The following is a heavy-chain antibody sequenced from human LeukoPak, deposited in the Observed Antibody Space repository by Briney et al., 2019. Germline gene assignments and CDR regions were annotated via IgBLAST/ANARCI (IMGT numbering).Heavy chain of an antibody. CDR2: IYYSGST. Sequence: SETLSLTCTVSGGSISSYYWSWIRQPPGKGLEWIGYIYYSGSTNYNPSLKSRVTISVDTSKNQFSLKLSSVTAADTAVYYCASGSYYYYMDVWGKGTTVTVSS. CDR1: GGSISSYY. V-gene: IGHV4-59*01. CDR3: ASGSYYYYMDV. D-gene: IGHD1-26*01. J-gene: IGHJ6*03.